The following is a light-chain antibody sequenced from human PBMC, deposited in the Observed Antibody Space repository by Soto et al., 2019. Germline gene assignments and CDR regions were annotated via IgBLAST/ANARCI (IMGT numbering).Light chain of an antibody. V-gene: IGKV1-5*03. CDR3: QPYNDYSWT. CDR2: KAS. Sequence: DIHMTQSPSTLSASVGDRVTITCRASQSISIWLAWYQQKPGKAPNLLIYKASSLESGVPSRFSGSGSGTEFPLTIISLQPDDFGTYYWQPYNDYSWTFGQGTKVEIK. J-gene: IGKJ1*01. CDR1: QSISIW.